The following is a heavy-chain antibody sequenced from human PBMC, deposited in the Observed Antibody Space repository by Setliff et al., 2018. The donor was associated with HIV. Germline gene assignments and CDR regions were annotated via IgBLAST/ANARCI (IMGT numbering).Heavy chain of an antibody. CDR1: GGSISSTSYY. V-gene: IGHV4-39*01. CDR2: IYYSGNT. CDR3: ARARGRIAAAGRPYFDY. Sequence: SETLSLTCSVSGGSISSTSYYWSWIRQPPGKGLEWIGSIYYSGNTYYNPSLKSRVTIPVDTSKNQFSLKLSSVTAADTAVYYCARARGRIAAAGRPYFDYWGQGTLVTVSS. D-gene: IGHD6-13*01. J-gene: IGHJ4*02.